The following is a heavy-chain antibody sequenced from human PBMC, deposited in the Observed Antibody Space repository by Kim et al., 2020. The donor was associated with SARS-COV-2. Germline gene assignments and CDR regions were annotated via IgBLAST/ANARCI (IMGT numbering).Heavy chain of an antibody. CDR2: ISYDGSNK. D-gene: IGHD1-1*01. J-gene: IGHJ5*02. V-gene: IGHV3-30-3*01. Sequence: GGSLRLSCAASGFTFSSYAMHWVRQAPGKGLEWVAVISYDGSNKYYADSVKGRFTISRDNSKNTLYLQMNSLRAEDTAVYYCARAKLEHHGPTSWGQGTLVTVSS. CDR3: ARAKLEHHGPTS. CDR1: GFTFSSYA.